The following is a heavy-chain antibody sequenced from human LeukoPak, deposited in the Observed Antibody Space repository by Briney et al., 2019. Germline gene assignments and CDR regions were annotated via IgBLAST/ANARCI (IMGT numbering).Heavy chain of an antibody. J-gene: IGHJ4*02. Sequence: PGRSLRLSCAASGFTFSSYDMHWVRQAPGKGLEWVAVISYDGSNKYYADSVKGRFTISRDNSKNTLYLQMNSLRAEDTAVYYCARGWETGIDYWGQGTLVTVSS. D-gene: IGHD1-1*01. CDR3: ARGWETGIDY. CDR2: ISYDGSNK. V-gene: IGHV3-30*19. CDR1: GFTFSSYD.